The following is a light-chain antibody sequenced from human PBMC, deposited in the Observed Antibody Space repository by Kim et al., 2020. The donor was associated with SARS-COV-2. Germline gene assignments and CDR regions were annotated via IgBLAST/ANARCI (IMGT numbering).Light chain of an antibody. J-gene: IGKJ4*01. V-gene: IGKV1-39*01. CDR2: GAI. Sequence: ASTGDRVTITCRASQSIDSYLNWYQHKPGKAPKLLVYGAISLESGVPSRFGGSKSETDFTLTITSLQPEDSATYFCLQTFSVPLTFGGGTKVDIK. CDR1: QSIDSY. CDR3: LQTFSVPLT.